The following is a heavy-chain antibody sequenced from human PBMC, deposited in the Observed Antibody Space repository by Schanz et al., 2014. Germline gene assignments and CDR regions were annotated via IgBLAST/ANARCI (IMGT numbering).Heavy chain of an antibody. CDR3: ARPIYDLWSGSFDY. CDR1: GFTFSRCG. D-gene: IGHD3-3*01. Sequence: QVQLVESGGGVVQPGRSLRLSCAASGFTFSRCGMHWVRQTPGKGLEWVAVISYDGSHKDYADSVKGRFTISRDNSKNTLYLQMNSLRAEDTAVYYCARPIYDLWSGSFDYWGQGTLVTVSS. V-gene: IGHV3-30*19. CDR2: ISYDGSHK. J-gene: IGHJ4*02.